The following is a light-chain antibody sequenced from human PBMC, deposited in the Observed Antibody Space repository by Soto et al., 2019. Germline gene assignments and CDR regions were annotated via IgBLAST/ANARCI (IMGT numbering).Light chain of an antibody. J-gene: IGKJ4*01. CDR2: EAS. CDR3: QQRNNCPPELT. Sequence: EIVLTQSPATLSLSPGDSATLSCRASQSVGSGSFLAWYQQKFGQAPRLLIYEASTRATGIPARFSGSGSGTDFTLTISSLEPEDFAVYYCQQRNNCPPELTFGGGTRVEIK. CDR1: QSVGSGSF. V-gene: IGKV3-11*01.